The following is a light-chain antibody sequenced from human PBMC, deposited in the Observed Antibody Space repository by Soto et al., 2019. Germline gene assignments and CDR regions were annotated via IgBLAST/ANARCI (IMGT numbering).Light chain of an antibody. Sequence: DIVLTQSPGTLSLSPGERATLSCRASQSVSSKYFAWYQQTPDQAPRVLIYGASIRATGIPERFSGGGSGTDFTLTITRLEPEDFAVYYCQQYGSSPFTFGPGTKVDIK. CDR1: QSVSSKY. CDR2: GAS. CDR3: QQYGSSPFT. V-gene: IGKV3-20*01. J-gene: IGKJ3*01.